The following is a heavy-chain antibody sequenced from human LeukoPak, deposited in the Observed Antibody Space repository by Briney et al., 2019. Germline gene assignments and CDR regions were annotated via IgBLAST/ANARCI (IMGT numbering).Heavy chain of an antibody. V-gene: IGHV3-74*01. J-gene: IGHJ3*02. CDR2: INSDGSST. CDR3: ARDSTSSWYRDAFDI. CDR1: GFTFSSYW. Sequence: PGGSLRLSCAASGFTFSSYWMDWVRQAPGKGLVWVSGINSDGSSTSYADSVKGRFTISRDNAKNTLYLQMNSLRAEDTAVYYCARDSTSSWYRDAFDIWGQGTMVTVSS. D-gene: IGHD6-13*01.